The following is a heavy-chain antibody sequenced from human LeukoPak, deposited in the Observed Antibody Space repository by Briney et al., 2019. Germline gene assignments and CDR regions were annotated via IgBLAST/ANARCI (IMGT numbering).Heavy chain of an antibody. CDR2: ISYDGSNK. Sequence: GGSLRLSCAASGFTFSSYAMHWVRQAPGKGLEWVAVISYDGSNKYYADSVKGRFTISRDNSKNTLYLQMNSLRAEDTAVYYCARADGIRTAAGTPRDYYYYYGMDVWGQGTTVTVSS. V-gene: IGHV3-30*04. CDR3: ARADGIRTAAGTPRDYYYYYGMDV. D-gene: IGHD6-13*01. J-gene: IGHJ6*02. CDR1: GFTFSSYA.